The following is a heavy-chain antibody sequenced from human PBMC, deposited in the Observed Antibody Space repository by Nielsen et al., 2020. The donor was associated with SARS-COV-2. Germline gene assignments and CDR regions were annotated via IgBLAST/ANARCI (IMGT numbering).Heavy chain of an antibody. Sequence: GSLKLSCAASGFRFTSYTMNWVRQAPGKGLEWVASITMSGAYIYYADSVRGRFTVSRDNAQNSLYLQMNSLRDEDTAVYYCARDQDGGAATSNWYFNLWGRGTLVIVSS. D-gene: IGHD6-25*01. V-gene: IGHV3-21*01. J-gene: IGHJ2*01. CDR1: GFRFTSYT. CDR2: ITMSGAYI. CDR3: ARDQDGGAATSNWYFNL.